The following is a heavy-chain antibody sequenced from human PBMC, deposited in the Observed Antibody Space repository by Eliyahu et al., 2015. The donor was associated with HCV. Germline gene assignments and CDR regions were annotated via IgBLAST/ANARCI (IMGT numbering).Heavy chain of an antibody. V-gene: IGHV1-69*01. CDR1: GGTFRRYA. CDR3: ARDFGAVVIGENYFDY. D-gene: IGHD3-3*01. J-gene: IGHJ4*02. CDR2: IIPFFGTS. Sequence: QVQLVQSGAEVKKPGSSVKVXCKASGGTFRRYAITWVRQAPGQGLEWMGGIIPFFGTSNYAQKFQGRVTITADESTSTAYMELSRLRSEDTAVYYCARDFGAVVIGENYFDYWGQGTLVTVSS.